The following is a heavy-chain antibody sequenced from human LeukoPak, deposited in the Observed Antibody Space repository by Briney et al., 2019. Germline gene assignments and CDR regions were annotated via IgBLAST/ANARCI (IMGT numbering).Heavy chain of an antibody. CDR3: ARDGGWFNILNWFDP. CDR1: GYTFTSYT. D-gene: IGHD2-15*01. CDR2: INAGNGNT. V-gene: IGHV1-3*01. J-gene: IGHJ5*02. Sequence: GASVKVSCKASGYTFTSYTIHWVRQAPGQRLEWMGWINAGNGNTKYSQKFQGRVTITRDTSASTAYMELSSLRSEDTAVYYCARDGGWFNILNWFDPWGQGALVTVSS.